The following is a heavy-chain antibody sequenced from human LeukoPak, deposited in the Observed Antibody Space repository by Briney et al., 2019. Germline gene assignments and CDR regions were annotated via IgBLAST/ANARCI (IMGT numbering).Heavy chain of an antibody. J-gene: IGHJ5*02. CDR1: GYTFTIYA. Sequence: ASVKVSCKCAGYTFTIYAISWVRQAPGQGMGWMGWVGVDNSNTDYAQRFQGRVTMTTDTSTSTAYMELRSLRSDDTAVYYCARLCSIRWCLHDWFDPWGQGTLVTVSS. CDR2: VGVDNSNT. D-gene: IGHD2-21*01. CDR3: ARLCSIRWCLHDWFDP. V-gene: IGHV1-18*01.